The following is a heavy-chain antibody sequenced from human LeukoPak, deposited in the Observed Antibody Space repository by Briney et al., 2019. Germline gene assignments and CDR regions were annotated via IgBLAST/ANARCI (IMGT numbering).Heavy chain of an antibody. Sequence: SVKVSCKASGPTFSRSAISWVRQAPGQGLEWLGGVIPILGTTNYAQKFRDRVSITTDESTSTAYMEVTSLRSVDTAVYYCARDDGSATMGFDSWGQGTLVTVSS. D-gene: IGHD1-26*01. CDR1: GPTFSRSA. J-gene: IGHJ4*02. CDR2: VIPILGTT. V-gene: IGHV1-69*05. CDR3: ARDDGSATMGFDS.